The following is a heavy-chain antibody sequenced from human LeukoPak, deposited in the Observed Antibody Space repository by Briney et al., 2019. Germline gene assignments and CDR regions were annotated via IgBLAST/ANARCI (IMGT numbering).Heavy chain of an antibody. D-gene: IGHD6-19*01. J-gene: IGHJ4*02. Sequence: GGSLRLSCAASGFTFSSYAMSWVRQPPGKGLEWVSAISGSGGSTYYADSVKGRFTISRDNSKNTLYLQMNSLRAEDTAVYYCAKSVAVATSGGYWGQGTLVTVSS. CDR2: ISGSGGST. CDR1: GFTFSSYA. V-gene: IGHV3-23*01. CDR3: AKSVAVATSGGY.